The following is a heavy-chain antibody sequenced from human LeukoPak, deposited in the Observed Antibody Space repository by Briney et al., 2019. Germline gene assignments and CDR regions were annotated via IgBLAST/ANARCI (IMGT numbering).Heavy chain of an antibody. V-gene: IGHV4-59*01. CDR3: AREDPIAAAGIHWYFDL. CDR2: IYYSGST. J-gene: IGHJ2*01. Sequence: TSETLSLTCTVSGGSISSYYWSWIRQPPGKGLEWIGYIYYSGSTNYNPSLKSRVTISVDTSKNQFSLKLSSVTAADTAAYYCAREDPIAAAGIHWYFDLWGRGTLVTVSS. D-gene: IGHD6-13*01. CDR1: GGSISSYY.